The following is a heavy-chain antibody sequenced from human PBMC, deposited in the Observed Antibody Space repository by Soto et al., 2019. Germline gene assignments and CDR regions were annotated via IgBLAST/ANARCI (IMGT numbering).Heavy chain of an antibody. CDR2: IYYSGST. CDR1: GGSISSGGYY. CDR3: ARSPDWGSSPNWFDP. D-gene: IGHD7-27*01. J-gene: IGHJ5*02. Sequence: PSETLSLTCPVSGGSISSGGYYWSWIRQHPGKGLEWIGYIYYSGSTYYNPSLKSRVTISVDTSKNQFSLKLSSVTAADTAVYYCARSPDWGSSPNWFDPCGQVTLFTVSS. V-gene: IGHV4-31*03.